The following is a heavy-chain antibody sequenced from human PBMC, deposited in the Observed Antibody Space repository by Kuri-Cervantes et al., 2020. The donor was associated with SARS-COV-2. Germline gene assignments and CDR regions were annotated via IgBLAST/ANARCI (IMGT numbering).Heavy chain of an antibody. V-gene: IGHV3-33*08. CDR1: GFTFSSYA. CDR2: IWYDGVNK. Sequence: GGSLRLSCAASGFTFSSYAMHWVRQAPGKGLEWVAVIWYDGVNKYYADSVKGRFTISRDNSKNTLYLQMNSLRAEETSVYYCARARGIAVAGTRYYYYYYMDVWGKGTTVTVSS. D-gene: IGHD6-19*01. J-gene: IGHJ6*03. CDR3: ARARGIAVAGTRYYYYYYMDV.